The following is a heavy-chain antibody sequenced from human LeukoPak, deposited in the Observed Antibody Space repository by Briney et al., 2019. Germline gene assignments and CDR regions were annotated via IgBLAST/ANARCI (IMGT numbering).Heavy chain of an antibody. CDR2: IIPILGIA. CDR3: AREGEYCSSTSCPYYYYYGMDV. Sequence: SVKVSCKASGGTFSSYAISWVRQAPGQGLEWMGRIIPILGIANYAQKFQGRVTITADKSTSTAHMELSSLRSEDTAVYYCAREGEYCSSTSCPYYYYYGMDVWGQGTTVTVSS. CDR1: GGTFSSYA. D-gene: IGHD2-2*01. J-gene: IGHJ6*02. V-gene: IGHV1-69*04.